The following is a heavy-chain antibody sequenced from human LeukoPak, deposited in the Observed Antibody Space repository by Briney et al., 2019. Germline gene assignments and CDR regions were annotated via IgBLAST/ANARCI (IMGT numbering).Heavy chain of an antibody. D-gene: IGHD4-23*01. Sequence: PGGSLRLSCAASGFTFDDYAMHWVRQAPGKGLEWVSGISWNSGSIGYADSVEGRFTISRDNAKNSLYLQMNSLRAEDTALYYCAKGFPFTVVNYYYMDVWGKGTTVTVSS. CDR2: ISWNSGSI. J-gene: IGHJ6*03. CDR1: GFTFDDYA. CDR3: AKGFPFTVVNYYYMDV. V-gene: IGHV3-9*01.